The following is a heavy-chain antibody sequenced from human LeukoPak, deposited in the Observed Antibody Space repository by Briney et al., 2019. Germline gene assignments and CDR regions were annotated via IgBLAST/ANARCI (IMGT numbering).Heavy chain of an antibody. CDR3: ASSSLAAAEYYFDY. CDR2: INHSGST. D-gene: IGHD6-13*01. V-gene: IGHV4-34*01. CDR1: GGSSSGYY. Sequence: SETLSLTCAVYGGSSSGYYWSWIRQPPGKGLEWIGEINHSGSTNYNPSLKSRVTISVDTSKNQFSLKLSSVTAADTAVYYCASSSLAAAEYYFDYWGQGTLVTVSS. J-gene: IGHJ4*02.